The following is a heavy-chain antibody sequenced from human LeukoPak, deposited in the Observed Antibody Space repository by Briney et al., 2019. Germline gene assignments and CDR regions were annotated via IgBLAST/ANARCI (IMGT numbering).Heavy chain of an antibody. CDR1: GYGFPTYW. CDR3: ARPPSRGYSSSFEY. Sequence: GESLKISCKGSGYGFPTYWIAWVRPMPGKGLERMGIIYPDESNIRYSPSFQGQVTISADKSISTAYLQWSSLKASDTAMYYCARPPSRGYSSSFEYWGQGTLVTVSS. CDR2: IYPDESNI. V-gene: IGHV5-51*01. D-gene: IGHD2-2*03. J-gene: IGHJ4*02.